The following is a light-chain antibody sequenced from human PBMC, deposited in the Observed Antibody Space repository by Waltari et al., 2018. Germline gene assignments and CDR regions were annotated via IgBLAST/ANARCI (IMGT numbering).Light chain of an antibody. CDR1: SSDVGAYNY. CDR2: DVS. J-gene: IGLJ2*01. CDR3: SSSTSSNTLA. V-gene: IGLV2-14*03. Sequence: QSALTQPASVSGSPGQSITISCTGTSSDVGAYNYVSWYQQHPGKAPNLMIYDVSNRPSGVSNRFSGSKSGNTASLTISGLQAEDEADYYCSSSTSSNTLAFGGGTKLTVL.